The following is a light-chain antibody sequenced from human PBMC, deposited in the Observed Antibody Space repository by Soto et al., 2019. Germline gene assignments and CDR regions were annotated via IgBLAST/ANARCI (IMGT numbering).Light chain of an antibody. J-gene: IGLJ2*01. CDR1: SSSIGSNT. Sequence: QSVLTQPPSASGTPGQRVIISCSGSSSSIGSNTVNWYRQHPGTAPTVLIYTDDQRPSGVPARFSGSRSGTSASLAISGLQSEDEADYYCAAWDDSLNSVIFGGGTKLNVL. CDR3: AAWDDSLNSVI. V-gene: IGLV1-44*01. CDR2: TDD.